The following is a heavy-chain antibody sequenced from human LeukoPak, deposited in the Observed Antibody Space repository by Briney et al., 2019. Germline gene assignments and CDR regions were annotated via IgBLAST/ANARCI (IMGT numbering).Heavy chain of an antibody. J-gene: IGHJ4*02. D-gene: IGHD2-2*01. CDR3: AKDLCSTITYGGCGFDY. CDR2: ISGSGGRT. Sequence: PGGSLRLSCAASGFMFRSYAMSWVRQAPGKGLEWVSVISGSGGRTYYADSVKGRLIISRDNSKNTLYLQMNSLRVEDTAVYYCAKDLCSTITYGGCGFDYWGQGALVTVSS. CDR1: GFMFRSYA. V-gene: IGHV3-23*01.